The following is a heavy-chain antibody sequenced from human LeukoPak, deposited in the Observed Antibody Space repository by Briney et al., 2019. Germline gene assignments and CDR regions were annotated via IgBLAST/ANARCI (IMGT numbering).Heavy chain of an antibody. D-gene: IGHD3-3*01. CDR3: ARGLRFLEWLSLPPFDY. J-gene: IGHJ4*02. Sequence: SETLSLTCTVSGGSISSYYWSWIRQPPGKGREWIGYIYYSGSTNYNPSLKSRVTISVDTYKNQFSLKLSSVTAADTAVYYCARGLRFLEWLSLPPFDYWGQGTLVTVSS. CDR1: GGSISSYY. CDR2: IYYSGST. V-gene: IGHV4-59*01.